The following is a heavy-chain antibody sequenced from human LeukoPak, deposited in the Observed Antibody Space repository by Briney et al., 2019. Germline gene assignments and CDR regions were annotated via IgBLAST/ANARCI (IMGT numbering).Heavy chain of an antibody. CDR2: ISGSGGNT. J-gene: IGHJ4*02. V-gene: IGHV3-23*01. Sequence: GGSLRLSCAASGFTFSTYTMRWLRQAPGKGLEWVSAISGSGGNTYYADSVKGRFTISRDNSKNTLYLQMDSLRADDTAVYYCAKAAFSRTSYFDYWGQGTLVTASS. D-gene: IGHD3-3*02. CDR1: GFTFSTYT. CDR3: AKAAFSRTSYFDY.